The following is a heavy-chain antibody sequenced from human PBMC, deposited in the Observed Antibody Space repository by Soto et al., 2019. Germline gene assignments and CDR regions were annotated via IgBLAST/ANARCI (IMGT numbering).Heavy chain of an antibody. CDR3: AKRAPMVRGANNWFDP. J-gene: IGHJ5*02. V-gene: IGHV3-23*01. CDR1: GFTFSSYA. Sequence: LRLSCAASGFTFSSYAMSWVRQAPGKGLEWVSAISGSGGSTYYADSVKGRFTISRDNSKNTLYLQMNSLRAEDTAVYYCAKRAPMVRGANNWFDPWGQGTLVTVSS. D-gene: IGHD3-10*01. CDR2: ISGSGGST.